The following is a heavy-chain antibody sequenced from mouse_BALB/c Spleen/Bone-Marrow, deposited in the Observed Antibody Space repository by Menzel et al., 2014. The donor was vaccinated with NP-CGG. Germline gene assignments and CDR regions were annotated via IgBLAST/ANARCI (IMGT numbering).Heavy chain of an antibody. CDR1: GFTFSSYA. V-gene: IGHV5-9-4*01. D-gene: IGHD1-1*01. CDR2: ISSGGNYT. Sequence: EVKLQESGGGLVKPGGSLKLSCAASGFTFSSYAMSWVRQSPEKRLEWVAEISSGGNYTYYPDTVTGRFTISRDNAKNILYLEMSSLRSDDMAMYYCVRAYGSSYAMDYWGQGTSVTVSS. CDR3: VRAYGSSYAMDY. J-gene: IGHJ4*01.